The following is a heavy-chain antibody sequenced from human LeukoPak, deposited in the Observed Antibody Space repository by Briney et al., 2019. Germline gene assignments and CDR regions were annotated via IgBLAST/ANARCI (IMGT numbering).Heavy chain of an antibody. CDR2: IKQDGSEE. CDR1: GFTFSSYW. CDR3: ARIQIREFCGGGGAQNKHN. Sequence: GVSLRLSCAASGFTFSSYWMSWVRQAPGKGLEWVANIKQDGSEEYYVDSVKGRFTISRDNAKNSLYLQMNSLRAEDTAVYYCARIQIREFCGGGGAQNKHNWGREPLVPVPP. D-gene: IGHD2/OR15-2a*01. V-gene: IGHV3-7*01. J-gene: IGHJ4*02.